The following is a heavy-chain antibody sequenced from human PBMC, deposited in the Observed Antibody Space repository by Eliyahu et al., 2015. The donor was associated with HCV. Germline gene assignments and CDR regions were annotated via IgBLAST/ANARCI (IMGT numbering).Heavy chain of an antibody. J-gene: IGHJ6*02. D-gene: IGHD2-21*02. V-gene: IGHV3-11*01. CDR3: ATFGCGGDCYPWDYYYYYGMDV. CDR1: GFTFSDYY. CDR2: ISSSGSTI. Sequence: VESGGGLVKPGGSLRLSCAASGFTFSDYYMSWIRQAPGKGLEWVSYISSSGSTIYYADSVKGRFTISRDNAKNSLYLQMNSLRAEDTAVYYCATFGCGGDCYPWDYYYYYGMDVWGQGTTVTVSS.